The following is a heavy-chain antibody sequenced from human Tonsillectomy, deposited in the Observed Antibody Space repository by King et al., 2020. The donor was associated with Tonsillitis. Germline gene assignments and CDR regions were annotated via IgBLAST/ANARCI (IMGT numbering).Heavy chain of an antibody. CDR1: GFTFGDYA. Sequence: VQLVESGGGLVQPGRSLRLSCEASGFTFGDYAMHWVRQAPGKGLEWVSGISWNSGSIGYADSVKGRFTISRDNAQNSLFLQMNSLRAEDTALYYCAKDRRAWVTPRYDGIDVWGQGTTVTVSS. CDR3: AKDRRAWVTPRYDGIDV. J-gene: IGHJ6*02. D-gene: IGHD4-23*01. CDR2: ISWNSGSI. V-gene: IGHV3-9*01.